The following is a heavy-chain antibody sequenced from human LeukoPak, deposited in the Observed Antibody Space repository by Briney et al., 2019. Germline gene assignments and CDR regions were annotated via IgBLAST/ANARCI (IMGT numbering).Heavy chain of an antibody. V-gene: IGHV1-69*05. J-gene: IGHJ4*02. CDR3: PSPERSSGYYYEY. CDR2: IIPIFGTA. D-gene: IGHD3-22*01. CDR1: RCTFSSYA. Sequence: SVKVSCKASRCTFSSYAISWVRQAPGQGLEWMGVIIPIFGTAHYVQKFRGRVTITTDESTNKAYIGPSSLPYEGTDVYYCPSPERSSGYYYEYWGQGTLVTVSS.